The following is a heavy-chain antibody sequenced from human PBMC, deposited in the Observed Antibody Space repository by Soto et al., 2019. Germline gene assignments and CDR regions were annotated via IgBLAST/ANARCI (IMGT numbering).Heavy chain of an antibody. CDR2: ISAYNGNT. V-gene: IGHV1-18*01. J-gene: IGHJ5*02. Sequence: QVQLVQSGAEVKKPGASVKVSCKASGYTFTSYGISWVRQAPGQGLEWMGWISAYNGNTNYAQKLQGRVTMTTDTSTXXXXXXXXXXXXXXXXXXXXXXXXXXXXXFDPWGQGTLVTVSS. CDR3: XXXXXXXXXFDP. CDR1: GYTFTSYG.